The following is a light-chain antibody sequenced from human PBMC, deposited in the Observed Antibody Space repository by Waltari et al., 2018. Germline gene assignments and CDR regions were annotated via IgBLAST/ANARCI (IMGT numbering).Light chain of an antibody. J-gene: IGKJ2*01. V-gene: IGKV3D-11*02. CDR1: QSVGSY. CDR2: DAT. CDR3: QQRNIWPNT. Sequence: ETVLTQSPAPRSLAPGEKATLSCGASQSVGSYLAWYQQKPGPVPRLLIADATSTATGVPGRFSGSGAVTEFTLTISRLAPEDFAVYSGQQRNIWPNTFGQGTKLEIK.